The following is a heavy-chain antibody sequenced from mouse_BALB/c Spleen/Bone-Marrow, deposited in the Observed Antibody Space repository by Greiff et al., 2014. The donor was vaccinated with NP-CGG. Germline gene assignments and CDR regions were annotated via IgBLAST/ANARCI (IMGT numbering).Heavy chain of an antibody. CDR1: GFNIKDTY. J-gene: IGHJ3*01. Sequence: VQLQQSGAELVKPGASVKLSCTASGFNIKDTYMHWVKQRPEQGLEWIGRIDPANGNTKYDPKFQGKATITADTSSNTAYLQLSSLTSEDPAVYYCAPYYYVSSQFAYGGQGTLVTVSA. D-gene: IGHD1-1*01. V-gene: IGHV14-3*02. CDR2: IDPANGNT. CDR3: APYYYVSSQFAY.